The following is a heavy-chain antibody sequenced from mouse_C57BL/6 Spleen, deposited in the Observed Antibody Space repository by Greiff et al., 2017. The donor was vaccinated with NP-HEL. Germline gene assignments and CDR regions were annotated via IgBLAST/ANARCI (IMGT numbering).Heavy chain of an antibody. CDR2: INPSSGYT. CDR1: GYTFTSYT. CDR3: ARLIYYDSGAWFAY. V-gene: IGHV1-4*01. D-gene: IGHD2-4*01. J-gene: IGHJ3*01. Sequence: VQLQQSGAELARPGASVKMSCKASGYTFTSYTMHWVKQRPGQGLEWIGYINPSSGYTKYNQKFKDQATLTADKSSSTAYMQLSSLTSEDAAVYYCARLIYYDSGAWFAYWGQGTLVTVSA.